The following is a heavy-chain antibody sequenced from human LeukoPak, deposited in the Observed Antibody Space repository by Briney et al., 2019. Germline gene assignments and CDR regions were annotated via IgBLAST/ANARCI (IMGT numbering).Heavy chain of an antibody. CDR1: GGSFSGYY. J-gene: IGHJ5*02. CDR2: INHSGST. Sequence: SETLSLTCAVYGGSFSGYYWSWIRQPPGKGLEWIGEINHSGSTNYNPSLKSRVTISVDTSKNQFSLKLSSVTAADTAVYYCARGRIAVAGTLRLRSVGWFDPWGQGTLVTVSS. CDR3: ARGRIAVAGTLRLRSVGWFDP. V-gene: IGHV4-34*01. D-gene: IGHD6-19*01.